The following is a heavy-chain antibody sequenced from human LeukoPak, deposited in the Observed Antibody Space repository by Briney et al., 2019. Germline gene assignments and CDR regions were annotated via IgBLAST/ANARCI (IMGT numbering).Heavy chain of an antibody. D-gene: IGHD2-15*01. CDR2: INHSGST. V-gene: IGHV4-34*01. CDR1: GGSFSGYY. Sequence: SETLSLTCAVYGGSFSGYYWSWIRQPPGKGLEWIGEINHSGSTNYNPSLKGRVTISVDTSKNQFSLKLSSVTAADTAVYYCARGFRDIVVVVAATPTNQNWFDPWGQGTLVTVSS. J-gene: IGHJ5*02. CDR3: ARGFRDIVVVVAATPTNQNWFDP.